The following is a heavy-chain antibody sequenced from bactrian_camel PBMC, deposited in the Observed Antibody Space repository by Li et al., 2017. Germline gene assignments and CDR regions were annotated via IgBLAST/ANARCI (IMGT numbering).Heavy chain of an antibody. CDR1: TTTYSDHLFSSNC. CDR3: SATLTASRYCAGVRALQADFTD. D-gene: IGHD1*01. V-gene: IGHV3S54*01. CDR2: IYAEDGST. Sequence: HVQLVESGGGSVQAGGSLKLSCAPSTTTYSDHLFSSNCIGWFRQAPGKEREGVAAIYAEDGSTYYSDSVKGRVTISLDKAKNTADLQMNSLKPEDTAMYYCSATLTASRYCAGVRALQADFTDWGQGTQVTVS. J-gene: IGHJ4*01.